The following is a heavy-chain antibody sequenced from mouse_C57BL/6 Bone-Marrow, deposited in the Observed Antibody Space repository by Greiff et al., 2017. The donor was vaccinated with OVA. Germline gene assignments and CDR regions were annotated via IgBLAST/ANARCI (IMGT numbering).Heavy chain of an antibody. J-gene: IGHJ2*01. CDR2: IDPSDSYT. Sequence: QVQLQQPGAELVMPGASVKLSCKASGYTFTSYWMHWVKQRPGQGLEWIGEIDPSDSYTNYNQKFKGKSTLTVDKSSSTAYMQLSSLTSEDSAVYYGARGGNSGYYYFDYWGQGTTLTVSS. CDR3: ARGGNSGYYYFDY. D-gene: IGHD3-2*02. V-gene: IGHV1-69*01. CDR1: GYTFTSYW.